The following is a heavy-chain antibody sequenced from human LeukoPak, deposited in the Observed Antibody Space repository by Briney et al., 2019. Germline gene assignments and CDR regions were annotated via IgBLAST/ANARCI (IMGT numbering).Heavy chain of an antibody. CDR1: GYTFTSYY. CDR3: ARGDSSGPFDY. D-gene: IGHD6-19*01. J-gene: IGHJ4*02. V-gene: IGHV1-46*01. Sequence: ASVKVSCKASGYTFTSYYMHWVRRAPGQGLEWMGIINPSGGSTSYAQKFQGRVTMTRDTSTSTVYMELSSLRSEDTTVYYCARGDSSGPFDYWGQGTLVTVSS. CDR2: INPSGGST.